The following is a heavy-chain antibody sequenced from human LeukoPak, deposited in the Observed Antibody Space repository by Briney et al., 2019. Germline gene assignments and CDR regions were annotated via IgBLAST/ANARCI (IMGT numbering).Heavy chain of an antibody. CDR3: ARGGYYYASSGYWPWYFDL. Sequence: GGSLRLSCAASGFTFSSYAMSWVRQAPGKGREWVSAISGSGGSTYYADSVKGRFTISRDNSKNTLYLQMNSLRAEETAVYYCARGGYYYASSGYWPWYFDLWGRGTLVTVSS. J-gene: IGHJ2*01. CDR2: ISGSGGST. V-gene: IGHV3-23*01. CDR1: GFTFSSYA. D-gene: IGHD3-22*01.